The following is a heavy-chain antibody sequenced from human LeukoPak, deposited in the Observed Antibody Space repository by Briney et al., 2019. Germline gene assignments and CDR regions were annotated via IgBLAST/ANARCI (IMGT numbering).Heavy chain of an antibody. CDR3: ARDSGSYLDY. J-gene: IGHJ4*02. CDR2: IWYDGGNK. CDR1: GFTFSIYC. V-gene: IGHV3-33*01. D-gene: IGHD1-26*01. Sequence: PGGSLRLSCAASGFTFSIYCIHWVRQAPGKGLEWVAVIWYDGGNKYYADSVKGRFTLSRDNSKNTLYLQMNSLRAEDTAVYYCARDSGSYLDYWGQGTLVTVSS.